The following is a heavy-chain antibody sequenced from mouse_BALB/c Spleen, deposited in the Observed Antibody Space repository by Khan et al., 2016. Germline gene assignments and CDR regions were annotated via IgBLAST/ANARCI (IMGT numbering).Heavy chain of an antibody. CDR1: GFDFSRYW. Sequence: VQLKESGGGLVQPGGSLKLSCAASGFDFSRYWMSWVRQAPGKGLEWIGEINPDSSTINYTPSLKDKFIISRDNAKNTLYLQMSKVRSEDTALYYCARHYDYGGGFAYWGQGTLVTVSA. V-gene: IGHV4-1*02. CDR2: INPDSSTI. J-gene: IGHJ3*01. D-gene: IGHD2-4*01. CDR3: ARHYDYGGGFAY.